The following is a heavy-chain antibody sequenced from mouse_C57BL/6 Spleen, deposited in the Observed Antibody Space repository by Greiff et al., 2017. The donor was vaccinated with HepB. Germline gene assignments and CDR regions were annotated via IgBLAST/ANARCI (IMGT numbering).Heavy chain of an antibody. V-gene: IGHV1-5*01. Sequence: EVQLQQSGTVLARPGASVKMSCKTSGYTFTSYWMHWVKQRPGQGLEWIGAIYPGNSDTSYNQKFKGKGKLTAVTSASTAYMELSSLTNEDSAVYYCTAYYGSSYASSWFAYWGQGTLVTVSA. J-gene: IGHJ3*01. CDR3: TAYYGSSYASSWFAY. D-gene: IGHD1-1*01. CDR2: IYPGNSDT. CDR1: GYTFTSYW.